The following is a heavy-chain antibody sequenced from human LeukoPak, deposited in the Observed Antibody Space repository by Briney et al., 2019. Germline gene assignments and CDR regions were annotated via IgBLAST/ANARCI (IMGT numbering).Heavy chain of an antibody. CDR1: GYTFTGYY. V-gene: IGHV1-2*02. J-gene: IGHJ4*02. CDR2: INPNSGGT. D-gene: IGHD3-22*01. Sequence: EASVKVSCKASGYTFTGYYMHWVRQAPGQGLEWMGWINPNSGGTNYAQKFQGRVTMTRDTSISTAYMELSRLRSDDTAVYYCARGTSDITMIVVVNYDYWGQGILVTVSS. CDR3: ARGTSDITMIVVVNYDY.